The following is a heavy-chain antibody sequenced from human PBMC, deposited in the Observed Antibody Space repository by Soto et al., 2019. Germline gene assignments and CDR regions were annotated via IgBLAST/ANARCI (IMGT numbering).Heavy chain of an antibody. D-gene: IGHD3-10*01. Sequence: GESLKISCKGSGYSFTSYWISWVRQMPGKGLEWMGRIDPSDSYTNYSPSFQGHVTISADKSISTAYLQWSSLKASDTAMYYCARGVQYYYGSGSYYNIWGQGTMVTVSS. CDR1: GYSFTSYW. J-gene: IGHJ3*02. CDR3: ARGVQYYYGSGSYYNI. V-gene: IGHV5-10-1*01. CDR2: IDPSDSYT.